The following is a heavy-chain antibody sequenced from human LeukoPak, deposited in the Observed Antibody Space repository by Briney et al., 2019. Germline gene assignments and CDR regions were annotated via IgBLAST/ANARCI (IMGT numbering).Heavy chain of an antibody. Sequence: SETLSLTCAVSGYSISSGYYWGWIRQPPGKGLEWIGSIYHSGSTYYNPSLKSRVTISVDTSKNQFSLKLSSVTAADTAVYYCARHTVTADAFDIWGQGTMSPSLQ. CDR1: GYSISSGYY. D-gene: IGHD4-11*01. J-gene: IGHJ3*02. V-gene: IGHV4-38-2*01. CDR2: IYHSGST. CDR3: ARHTVTADAFDI.